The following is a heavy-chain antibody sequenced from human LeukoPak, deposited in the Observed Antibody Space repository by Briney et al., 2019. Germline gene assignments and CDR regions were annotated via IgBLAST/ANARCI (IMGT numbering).Heavy chain of an antibody. V-gene: IGHV1-8*01. CDR3: ARGEYYYGSGSSFYMDV. J-gene: IGHJ6*03. CDR2: MNPNSGNT. D-gene: IGHD3-10*01. CDR1: GYTFTSYD. Sequence: ASVKVSCKASGYTFTSYDINWVRQATGQGLEWMGWMNPNSGNTGYAQKFQGRVTMTRNTSISTAYMELSSLRSEDTAVYYCARGEYYYGSGSSFYMDVWGKGTTVTISS.